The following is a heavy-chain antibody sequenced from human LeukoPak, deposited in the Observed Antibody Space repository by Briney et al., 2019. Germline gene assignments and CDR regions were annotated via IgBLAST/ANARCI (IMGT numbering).Heavy chain of an antibody. J-gene: IGHJ4*02. Sequence: ASVKVSCEASGYTFTGYYIHWVRQAPGQGLEWMGWINPNSGGTDYAQKFQGRVTMTRDTSNNIAYMELSRLRPVDTAVYYCAKDETDYGDYKVDYWGQGTLVTVSS. CDR3: AKDETDYGDYKVDY. CDR1: GYTFTGYY. V-gene: IGHV1-2*02. D-gene: IGHD4-17*01. CDR2: INPNSGGT.